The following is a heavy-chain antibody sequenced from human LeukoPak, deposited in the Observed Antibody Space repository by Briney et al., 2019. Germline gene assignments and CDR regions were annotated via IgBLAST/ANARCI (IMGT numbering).Heavy chain of an antibody. V-gene: IGHV1-46*01. CDR2: INPSGGST. CDR1: GYTFTSYY. Sequence: ASVKVSCKASGYTFTSYYMHWVRQAPGQGLEWMGIINPSGGSTSYAQKFQGRVTMTRDTSTSTVYMELSSLRSEDTAVYYCARDGGWNWNYLYYFDYWGQGTLVTVSS. CDR3: ARDGGWNWNYLYYFDY. J-gene: IGHJ4*02. D-gene: IGHD1-7*01.